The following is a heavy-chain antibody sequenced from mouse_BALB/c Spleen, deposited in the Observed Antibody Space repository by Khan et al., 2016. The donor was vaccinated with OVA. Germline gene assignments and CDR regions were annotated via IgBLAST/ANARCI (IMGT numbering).Heavy chain of an antibody. CDR3: ARAGYGGFAY. Sequence: EVELVESGGGLVKPGGSLKLSCAASGFTFSDYYMYWVRQTPEKRLEWVATISDGGSYTYYPDSVKGRFTISRDNAKNNLYLQMSGLKSEDSTMYYCARAGYGGFAYGGQGTLVTVSA. CDR1: GFTFSDYY. V-gene: IGHV5-4*02. D-gene: IGHD1-1*02. J-gene: IGHJ3*01. CDR2: ISDGGSYT.